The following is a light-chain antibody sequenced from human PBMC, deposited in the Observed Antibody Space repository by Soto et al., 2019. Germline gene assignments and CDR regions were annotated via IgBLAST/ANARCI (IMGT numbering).Light chain of an antibody. Sequence: QSVLTQRPSASGTPGQRVTISCSGSSSNSGSNYVYWYQQLPGTAPKLLIYRNNQRPSGVPDRFSGSKSGTSASLAISGLRSEDEADYYCAAWDDSLSVLYVFGTGTKLTVL. J-gene: IGLJ1*01. V-gene: IGLV1-47*01. CDR1: SSNSGSNY. CDR2: RNN. CDR3: AAWDDSLSVLYV.